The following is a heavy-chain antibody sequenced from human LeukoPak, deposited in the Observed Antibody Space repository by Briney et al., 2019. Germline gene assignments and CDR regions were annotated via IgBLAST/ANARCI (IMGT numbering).Heavy chain of an antibody. D-gene: IGHD2-15*01. V-gene: IGHV3-7*01. CDR3: GGLAVFDY. J-gene: IGHJ4*02. CDR2: IKQDGSEK. Sequence: PGGSLRLSCAASGFTFSSYWMSWVRQAPGKGLEWVANIKQDGSEKYYVDSVKGRFTISRDNSRNTLYLQMNSLRPEDTAVYYCGGLAVFDYWGQGTLVTVSS. CDR1: GFTFSSYW.